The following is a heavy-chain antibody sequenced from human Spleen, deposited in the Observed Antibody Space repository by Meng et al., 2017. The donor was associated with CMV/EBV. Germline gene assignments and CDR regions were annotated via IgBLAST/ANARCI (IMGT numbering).Heavy chain of an antibody. D-gene: IGHD2-2*01. J-gene: IGHJ6*02. V-gene: IGHV3-33*08. CDR3: AKQTMPLQPGDYYGMDV. Sequence: GGSLRLSCAASGFTFSDYDMSWIRQAPGKGLEWVAVIWYDGSNKYYADSVKGRFTISRDNSKNTLYLQMNSLRAEDTAVYYCAKQTMPLQPGDYYGMDVWGQGTTVTVSS. CDR2: IWYDGSNK. CDR1: GFTFSDYD.